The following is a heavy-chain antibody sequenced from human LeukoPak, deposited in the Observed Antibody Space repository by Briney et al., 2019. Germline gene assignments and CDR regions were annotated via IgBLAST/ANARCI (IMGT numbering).Heavy chain of an antibody. V-gene: IGHV3-30*02. CDR1: GFTFSTYG. J-gene: IGHJ4*02. D-gene: IGHD4-17*01. CDR3: ARDSRHGVLQTFDY. CDR2: IRYDGSNK. Sequence: GGSLRLSCAASGFTFSTYGMHWVRQAPGKGLEWVAFIRYDGSNKYYADSVKGRFTISRDNAKNSLYLQMNSLGAEDTAVYYCARDSRHGVLQTFDYWGQGTLVTVSS.